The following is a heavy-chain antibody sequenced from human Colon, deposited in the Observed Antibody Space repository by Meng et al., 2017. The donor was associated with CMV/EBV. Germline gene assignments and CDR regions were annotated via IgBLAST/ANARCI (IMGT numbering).Heavy chain of an antibody. V-gene: IGHV3-21*01. Sequence: GESLKISCAASAFTFSSYSMNWVRQAPGKGLEWVSSISSSSSYIYYADSVKGRFTISRDNAKNSLYLQMSSLRAEDTAVYYCAREVVPPRRMDVWGQGTTVTVSS. CDR3: AREVVPPRRMDV. CDR2: ISSSSSYI. CDR1: AFTFSSYS. J-gene: IGHJ6*02. D-gene: IGHD2-2*01.